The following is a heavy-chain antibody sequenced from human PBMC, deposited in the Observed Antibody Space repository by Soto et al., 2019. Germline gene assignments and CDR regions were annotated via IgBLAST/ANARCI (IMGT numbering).Heavy chain of an antibody. V-gene: IGHV3-23*01. Sequence: PGGSLRLSCAASGFTFSSYAMSWVRQAPGKGLEWVSAISGSGGSTYYADSVKGRFTISRDNSKNTLYLQMNSLRAEDTAVYYCAKWGPYSYGSHDAFDIWGQGTMVTVSS. CDR2: ISGSGGST. CDR3: AKWGPYSYGSHDAFDI. CDR1: GFTFSSYA. D-gene: IGHD5-18*01. J-gene: IGHJ3*02.